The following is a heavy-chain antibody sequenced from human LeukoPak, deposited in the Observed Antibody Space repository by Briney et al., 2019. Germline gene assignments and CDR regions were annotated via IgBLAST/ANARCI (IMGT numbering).Heavy chain of an antibody. Sequence: ASVKVSCKASGYTFTGYYMHWVRQAPGQGLEWMGWMNPNSGGTNYAQKFQGRVTMTRDTSISTAYMELSRLRSDYTAVYYCARPRYSGYGDDAFDIWGQGTMVTVSS. CDR2: MNPNSGGT. CDR1: GYTFTGYY. J-gene: IGHJ3*02. CDR3: ARPRYSGYGDDAFDI. V-gene: IGHV1-2*02. D-gene: IGHD5-12*01.